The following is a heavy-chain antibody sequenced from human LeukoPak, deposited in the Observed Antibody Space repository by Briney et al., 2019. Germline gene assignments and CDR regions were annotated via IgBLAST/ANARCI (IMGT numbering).Heavy chain of an antibody. CDR3: ARDSHAYAYDF. V-gene: IGHV1-46*01. J-gene: IGHJ4*02. D-gene: IGHD2-2*01. CDR2: INPSGGST. CDR1: GYTFIRNH. Sequence: ASVKVSCKASGYTFIRNHIHWVRQAPGQGLEWMGIINPSGGSTTYAQKFQGRVTMTRDTSARTVYMELSSLRSADTAVYYCARDSHAYAYDFWGQGTLVTVSS.